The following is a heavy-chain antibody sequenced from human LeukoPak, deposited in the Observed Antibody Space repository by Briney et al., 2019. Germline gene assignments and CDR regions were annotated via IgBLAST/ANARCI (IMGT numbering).Heavy chain of an antibody. CDR2: IYYSGST. Sequence: SETLSLTCTVSGGSISSGGYYWSWIRQHPGKGLEWIGYIYYSGSTYYNPSLKSRVTISVDTSKNQSSLKLSSVTAADTAVYYCARGSHSSGYFPFDYWGQGTLVTVSS. CDR1: GGSISSGGYY. J-gene: IGHJ4*02. CDR3: ARGSHSSGYFPFDY. D-gene: IGHD3-22*01. V-gene: IGHV4-31*03.